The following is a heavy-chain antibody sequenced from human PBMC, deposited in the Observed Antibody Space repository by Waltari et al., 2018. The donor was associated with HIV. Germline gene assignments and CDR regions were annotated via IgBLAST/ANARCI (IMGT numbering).Heavy chain of an antibody. CDR1: GDTFSNYW. V-gene: IGHV5-51*01. Sequence: EAQLVQSGAEVKTPGESLKISCTGSGDTFSNYWIGWVRQMPGKDLEWMGIINPNGSDTRYSPAFQGQVIISVDKSINTAYLQWSSLRASDTATYYCAKDYGAHRYYLDYWGQGTLVTVSS. CDR3: AKDYGAHRYYLDY. CDR2: INPNGSDT. D-gene: IGHD4-17*01. J-gene: IGHJ4*02.